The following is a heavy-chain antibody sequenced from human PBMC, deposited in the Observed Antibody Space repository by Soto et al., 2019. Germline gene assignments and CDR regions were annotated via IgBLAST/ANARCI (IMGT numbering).Heavy chain of an antibody. CDR1: GFTFSSYA. D-gene: IGHD5-18*01. J-gene: IGHJ4*02. Sequence: GGSLRLSCAASGFTFSSYAMHWVRQAPGKGLEWVAVISYDGSNKYYADSVKGRFTISRDNSKNTLYLQMNSLRAEDTAVYYCARVPSTGGYSYGWAVGYFDYWGQGTLVTVSS. V-gene: IGHV3-30-3*01. CDR3: ARVPSTGGYSYGWAVGYFDY. CDR2: ISYDGSNK.